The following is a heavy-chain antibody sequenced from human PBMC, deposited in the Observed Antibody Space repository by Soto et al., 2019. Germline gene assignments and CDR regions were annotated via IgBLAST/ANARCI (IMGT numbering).Heavy chain of an antibody. CDR1: GGSFSGYY. D-gene: IGHD1-7*01. J-gene: IGHJ4*02. CDR2: INHSGST. Sequence: PSETLSLTCAVYGGSFSGYYWSWIRQPPGKGLEWIGEINHSGSTNYTPSLKSRFTISVDTSKNQFSLKLSSVTAADTAVYYCARAAYNWNSWVDYWGQGTLVTVSS. CDR3: ARAAYNWNSWVDY. V-gene: IGHV4-34*01.